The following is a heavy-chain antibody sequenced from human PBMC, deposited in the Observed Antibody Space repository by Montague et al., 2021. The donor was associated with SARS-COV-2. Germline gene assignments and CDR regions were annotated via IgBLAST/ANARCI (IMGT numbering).Heavy chain of an antibody. D-gene: IGHD3-10*01. J-gene: IGHJ6*02. CDR1: GGSISSSSYY. CDR2: IYYSGST. V-gene: IGHV4-39*01. CDR3: ARVRYYGSGTSLGMDV. Sequence: SETLSLTCTVSGGSISSSSYYWGWIRQPPGKGLEWIGSIYYSGSTYYNPSLKSRVTISVDTSKNQFSLKLSSVAAADTAVYYCARVRYYGSGTSLGMDVWGQGTTVTVSS.